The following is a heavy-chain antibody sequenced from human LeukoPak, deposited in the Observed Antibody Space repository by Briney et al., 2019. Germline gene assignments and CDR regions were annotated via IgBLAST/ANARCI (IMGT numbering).Heavy chain of an antibody. D-gene: IGHD3-22*01. CDR3: ARDSSGYLTSFDY. Sequence: GGSLRLSCAVSGFTFSSYAMHWVRQAPGKGLEWVAVISHDGSTKYYADSVKGRFTISRDNSKNTLYLQVNSLGAEDTAVYYCARDSSGYLTSFDYWGQGTLVTVSS. CDR1: GFTFSSYA. V-gene: IGHV3-30-3*01. CDR2: ISHDGSTK. J-gene: IGHJ4*02.